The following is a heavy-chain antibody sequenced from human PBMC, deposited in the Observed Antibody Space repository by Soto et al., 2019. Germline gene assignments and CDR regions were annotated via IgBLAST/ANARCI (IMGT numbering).Heavy chain of an antibody. CDR3: ASRRNPYGAYDY. Sequence: VGSLRLSCAASGFTLSSYAMNWVRQAPGKGLGWVSIIYGDGTTFYADSVKGRFTISRDTSKNTLYLQMDSLRADDTAVYYCASRRNPYGAYDYWGQGTLVTVSS. V-gene: IGHV3-66*01. D-gene: IGHD4-17*01. J-gene: IGHJ4*02. CDR1: GFTLSSYA. CDR2: IYGDGTT.